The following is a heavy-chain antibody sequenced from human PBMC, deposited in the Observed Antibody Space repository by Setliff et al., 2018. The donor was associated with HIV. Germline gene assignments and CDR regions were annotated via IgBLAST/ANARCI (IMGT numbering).Heavy chain of an antibody. V-gene: IGHV4-39*07. J-gene: IGHJ4*02. Sequence: SETLSLTCTVSGDSISGSDYYWAWIRQPPGKGLEWIGSVYYNGVTYYNPSLKSRVTISLDTSKNQFSLNLTSVTAADTAVYFCARDGYTNGYGYYYYFDYWGQGTLVTVSS. CDR2: VYYNGVT. CDR1: GDSISGSDYY. CDR3: ARDGYTNGYGYYYYFDY. D-gene: IGHD5-18*01.